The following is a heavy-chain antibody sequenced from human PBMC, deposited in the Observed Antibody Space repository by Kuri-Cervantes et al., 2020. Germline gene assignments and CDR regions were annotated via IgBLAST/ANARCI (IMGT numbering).Heavy chain of an antibody. V-gene: IGHV3-30*03. Sequence: GESLKISCAASGFTFSSYGMHWVRQAPGKGLEWVAVISYDGSNKYYADSVKGRFTIPRDNSKNTLYLQMNSLGAEDTAVYYCASYAGFGESAYYYYYGMDVWGQGTTVTVSS. CDR3: ASYAGFGESAYYYYYGMDV. D-gene: IGHD3-10*01. J-gene: IGHJ6*02. CDR2: ISYDGSNK. CDR1: GFTFSSYG.